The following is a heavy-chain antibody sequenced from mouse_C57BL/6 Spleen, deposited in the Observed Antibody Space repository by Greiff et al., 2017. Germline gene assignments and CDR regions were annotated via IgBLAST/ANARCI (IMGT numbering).Heavy chain of an antibody. Sequence: VQLQQPGAELVKPGASVKLSCKASGYTFTSYWMHWVKQRPGQGLEWIGMIHPNSGSTNYNEKFKSKATLTVDKSSSTAYMQLSSLTSYDSAVYYCAREENGNLAYWGQGTLVTVSA. CDR3: AREENGNLAY. CDR2: IHPNSGST. CDR1: GYTFTSYW. J-gene: IGHJ3*01. V-gene: IGHV1-64*01. D-gene: IGHD2-1*01.